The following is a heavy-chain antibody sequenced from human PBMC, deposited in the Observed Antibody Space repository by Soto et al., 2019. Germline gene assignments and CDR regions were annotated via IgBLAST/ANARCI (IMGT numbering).Heavy chain of an antibody. V-gene: IGHV4-39*02. CDR3: ARELDYAAYPKGGGDYYYGMDV. CDR1: GASISSSSFY. CDR2: VYYSGST. J-gene: IGHJ6*02. D-gene: IGHD4-17*01. Sequence: QLQLRESGPGLVKPWETLSLTCTVSGASISSSSFYWAWIHQPPGKGLEWIGCVYYSGSTFYNPSLRMRVSTTMNPYKNQFSLKLTSVTAPDTGVFYCARELDYAAYPKGGGDYYYGMDVWGRGTTVTVSS.